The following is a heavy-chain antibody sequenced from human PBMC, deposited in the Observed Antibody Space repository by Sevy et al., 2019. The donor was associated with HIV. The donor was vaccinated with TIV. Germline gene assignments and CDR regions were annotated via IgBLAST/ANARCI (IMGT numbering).Heavy chain of an antibody. J-gene: IGHJ3*02. CDR1: GGTFSSYA. V-gene: IGHV1-69*06. CDR2: IIPIFGTA. D-gene: IGHD2-15*01. CDR3: ARGTAATAFDI. Sequence: ASVKVSCKASGGTFSSYAISWVRQAPGQGLEWMGGIIPIFGTANYAQKFQGSVTITADKSTSTAYMELSSLRSEDTAVYYCARGTAATAFDIWGQGTMVTVSS.